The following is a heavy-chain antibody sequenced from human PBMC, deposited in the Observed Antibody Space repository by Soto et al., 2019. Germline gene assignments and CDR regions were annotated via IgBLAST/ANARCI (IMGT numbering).Heavy chain of an antibody. D-gene: IGHD3-22*01. CDR1: GYSFTSYW. CDR2: INPGDADT. Sequence: LDISCKGSGYSFTSYWIGWVRDMPGKGLEWMGIINPGDADTRYNPTFQGRVTITTDKSISTAYLQWSSLKASDTAMYYCARLRPDSSGYYSFDYWGQGTLVTVSS. V-gene: IGHV5-51*01. J-gene: IGHJ4*02. CDR3: ARLRPDSSGYYSFDY.